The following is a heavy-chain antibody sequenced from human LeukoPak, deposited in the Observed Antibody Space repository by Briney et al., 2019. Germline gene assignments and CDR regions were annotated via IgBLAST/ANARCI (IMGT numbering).Heavy chain of an antibody. CDR2: IYWDDDK. CDR1: AFSLSTRGVG. Sequence: ESGPTLVNPTQTLTLTCTFSAFSLSTRGVGVGWIRQPPGKALEWLALIYWDDDKRYSPSLKIRLTITKDTSKKQVVLTMTNIDPVDTATYYCAHRRCEILTGYSAFDYWGQGTLVTVSS. D-gene: IGHD3-9*01. V-gene: IGHV2-5*02. J-gene: IGHJ4*02. CDR3: AHRRCEILTGYSAFDY.